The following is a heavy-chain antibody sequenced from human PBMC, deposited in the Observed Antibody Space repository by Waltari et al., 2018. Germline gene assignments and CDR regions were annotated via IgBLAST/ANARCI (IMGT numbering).Heavy chain of an antibody. Sequence: EAQLVQSGGGLVQPGGSLPLSWAASGFTISRFWMTWIRQAPGQGLQWVAHIGPDGSDKYYVDSVKGRFTISRDNAENSLLLQMSSLRVEDTALYYCVGWNDPINSWGQGTLVAVSS. CDR2: IGPDGSDK. J-gene: IGHJ4*02. CDR3: VGWNDPINS. V-gene: IGHV3-7*01. D-gene: IGHD1-1*01. CDR1: GFTISRFW.